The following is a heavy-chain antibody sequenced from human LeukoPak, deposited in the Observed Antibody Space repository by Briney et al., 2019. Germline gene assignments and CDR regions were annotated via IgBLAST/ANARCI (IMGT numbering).Heavy chain of an antibody. J-gene: IGHJ4*02. CDR1: GFTFSSYS. CDR3: ARELTGVYDY. Sequence: PGGSLRLSCAASGFTFSSYSMNWVRQAPGKGLECISYISSSSSTIYYADSVRGRFTISRDNAKNSLYLQMNSLRDEDTAVYYCARELTGVYDYWGQGTLVTVSS. CDR2: ISSSSSTI. D-gene: IGHD7-27*01. V-gene: IGHV3-48*02.